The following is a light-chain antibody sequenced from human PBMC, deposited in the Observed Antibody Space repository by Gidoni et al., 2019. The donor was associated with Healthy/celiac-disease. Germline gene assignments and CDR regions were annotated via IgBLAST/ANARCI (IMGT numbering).Light chain of an antibody. CDR2: GAS. Sequence: EIVLPQSPGTLSLSPGERATLSCRASQSVSSSYLAWYQQKPGQAPRLLIYGASSRATGIPDRFSGSGSVTDFTLTISRLEPEDFAVYYCQQYGSSPTWTFGQGTKVEIK. V-gene: IGKV3-20*01. J-gene: IGKJ1*01. CDR3: QQYGSSPTWT. CDR1: QSVSSSY.